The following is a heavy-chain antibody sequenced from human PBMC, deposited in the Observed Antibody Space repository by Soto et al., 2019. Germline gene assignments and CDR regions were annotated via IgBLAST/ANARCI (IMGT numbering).Heavy chain of an antibody. CDR2: ISANSGTT. CDR3: AKASSVSWGVFDF. D-gene: IGHD3-10*01. J-gene: IGHJ4*02. Sequence: EVQLLESGGDLVQPGGSLRLSCAASGFTFSSNAMTWVRQAPGKGLEWVSFISANSGTTYFADSVRGRFTISRDNSKSTLFLQMNSLRAEDTAVYYCAKASSVSWGVFDFWGQGTLITVSS. CDR1: GFTFSSNA. V-gene: IGHV3-23*01.